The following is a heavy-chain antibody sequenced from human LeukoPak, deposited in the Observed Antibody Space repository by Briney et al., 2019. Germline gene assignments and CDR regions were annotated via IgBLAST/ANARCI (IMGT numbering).Heavy chain of an antibody. CDR2: IAADGGVK. Sequence: GTSLRLSCVASAFTFSDHGMDWVRQAPGKGLEWVAVIAADGGVKHHADSVKGRFTLSRDNSKNTLFLQMNSLSVEDTVVYYCAREATWGQWYFDHWGQGTPVTVSS. CDR1: AFTFSDHG. J-gene: IGHJ4*02. CDR3: AREATWGQWYFDH. D-gene: IGHD2-15*01. V-gene: IGHV3-30*03.